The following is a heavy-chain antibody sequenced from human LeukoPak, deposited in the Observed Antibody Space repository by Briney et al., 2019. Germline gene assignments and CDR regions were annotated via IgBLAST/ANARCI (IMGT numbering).Heavy chain of an antibody. Sequence: ASVKVSCKASGYTFTGYYIHWVRQAPGQGLEWMGWINPTSGGTKYAQKFQGRVTMTRGTSISTAYMELSRLRADDTAVFYCARGGSAWDNPFDYWGQGTLVTVSS. V-gene: IGHV1-2*02. J-gene: IGHJ4*02. CDR1: GYTFTGYY. D-gene: IGHD6-19*01. CDR2: INPTSGGT. CDR3: ARGGSAWDNPFDY.